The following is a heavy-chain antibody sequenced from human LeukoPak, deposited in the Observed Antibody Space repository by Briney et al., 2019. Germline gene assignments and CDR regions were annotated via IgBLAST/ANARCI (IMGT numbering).Heavy chain of an antibody. D-gene: IGHD3-10*01. CDR3: GATMVRGVETYYYYGMDV. J-gene: IGHJ6*02. Sequence: GGSLRLSCAASGFTFSSYSMNWVRQAPGKGLEWVSSISSSSSYIYYADSVKGRFTISRDNAKNSLYLQMNSLRAEDTAVYYCGATMVRGVETYYYYGMDVWGQGTTVTVSS. CDR2: ISSSSSYI. V-gene: IGHV3-21*01. CDR1: GFTFSSYS.